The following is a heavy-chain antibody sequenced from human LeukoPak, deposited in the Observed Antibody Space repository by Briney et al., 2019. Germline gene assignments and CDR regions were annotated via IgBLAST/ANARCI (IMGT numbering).Heavy chain of an antibody. V-gene: IGHV4-30-2*01. J-gene: IGHJ3*02. CDR3: ARACGGDCYSFPDAFDI. Sequence: SQTLSLTCTVSGGSVSSGGYYWSWIRQPPGKGLEWIGEIYHRGSTNYNPSLKSRVTISVDKSKNQFSLKLSSVTAADTAVYYCARACGGDCYSFPDAFDIWGQGTMVTVSS. CDR1: GGSVSSGGYY. D-gene: IGHD2-21*02. CDR2: IYHRGST.